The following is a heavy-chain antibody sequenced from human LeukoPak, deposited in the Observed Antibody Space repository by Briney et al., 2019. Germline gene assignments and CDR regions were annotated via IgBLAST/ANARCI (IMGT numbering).Heavy chain of an antibody. D-gene: IGHD6-13*01. CDR1: GFTFSSYA. J-gene: IGHJ4*02. CDR2: VSSSGGST. Sequence: GGSLRLSCAASGFTFSSYAMSWVRQAPGKGLEWVSAVSSSGGSTNYADSVKGRFTISRDNSKNTLYLQMNSLRAEDTAVYYCARGPDSSNWYEPVDYWGQGTLVTVSS. V-gene: IGHV3-23*01. CDR3: ARGPDSSNWYEPVDY.